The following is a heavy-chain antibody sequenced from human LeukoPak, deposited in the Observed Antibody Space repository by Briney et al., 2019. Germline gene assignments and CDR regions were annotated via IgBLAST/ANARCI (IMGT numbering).Heavy chain of an antibody. J-gene: IGHJ4*02. V-gene: IGHV3-21*01. CDR3: ARGGRDGYNYY. D-gene: IGHD5-24*01. CDR1: GFTFSNYA. CDR2: ISGSGSST. Sequence: GGSLRLSCAASGFTFSNYAMTWVRQAPGKGLEWVSGISGSGSSTYYADSVKGRFTISRDNAKNSLYLQMNSLRAEDTAVYYCARGGRDGYNYYWGQGTLVTVSS.